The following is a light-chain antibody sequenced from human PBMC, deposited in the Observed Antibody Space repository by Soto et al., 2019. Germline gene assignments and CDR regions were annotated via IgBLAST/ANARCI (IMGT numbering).Light chain of an antibody. CDR1: QSISSY. CDR3: QQSYSSPPT. Sequence: DIQMTQSPSSLSASVGDGVTITCRASQSISSYLNWYQQKPGKAPKLLIYAASRLQSGVPSRFSGSGSGTDFTLTISSLQPEDFATYHCQQSYSSPPTFGQATRLEIK. J-gene: IGKJ5*01. V-gene: IGKV1-39*01. CDR2: AAS.